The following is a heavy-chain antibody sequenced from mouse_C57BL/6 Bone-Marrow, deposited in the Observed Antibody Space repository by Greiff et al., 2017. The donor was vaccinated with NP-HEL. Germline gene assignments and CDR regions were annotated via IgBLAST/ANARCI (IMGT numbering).Heavy chain of an antibody. V-gene: IGHV1-69*01. D-gene: IGHD2-3*01. J-gene: IGHJ4*01. CDR3: AAGYYADYYAMDY. CDR2: IDPSDSYT. Sequence: VQLQQPGAELVMPGASVKLSCKASGYTFTSYWMHWVKQRPGQGLEWIGEIDPSDSYTNYNQKFKGKSKLTVDKSSSTAYMQLSSLTSEDSAVYYCAAGYYADYYAMDYWGQGTSVTVSS. CDR1: GYTFTSYW.